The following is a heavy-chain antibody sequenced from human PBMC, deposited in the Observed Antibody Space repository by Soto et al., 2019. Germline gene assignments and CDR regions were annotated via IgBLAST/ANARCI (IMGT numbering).Heavy chain of an antibody. CDR3: ARHPTSTVVTSYYYGMDV. D-gene: IGHD4-17*01. J-gene: IGHJ6*02. CDR2: IDPSDSYT. V-gene: IGHV5-10-1*01. Sequence: GESLKISCKGSGYSFTSYWISWVRQMPGKGLERMGRIDPSDSYTNYSPSFQGHVTISADKSISTAYLQWSSLKASDTAMYYCARHPTSTVVTSYYYGMDVWGQGTTVTVSS. CDR1: GYSFTSYW.